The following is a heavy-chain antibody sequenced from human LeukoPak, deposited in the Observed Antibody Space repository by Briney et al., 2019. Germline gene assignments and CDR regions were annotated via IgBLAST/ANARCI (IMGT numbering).Heavy chain of an antibody. V-gene: IGHV1-2*02. CDR1: GYTFTGYY. D-gene: IGHD5-24*01. CDR3: ARQSYNSYGMDV. CDR2: INPNSGDT. J-gene: IGHJ6*02. Sequence: GASVKVSCRTSGYTFTGYYMHWVRQAPGQGLEWMGWINPNSGDTKYAQKFQGRVTMTGDTSISTAYMELMSLRFDDTAVYYCARQSYNSYGMDVWGQGTTVTISS.